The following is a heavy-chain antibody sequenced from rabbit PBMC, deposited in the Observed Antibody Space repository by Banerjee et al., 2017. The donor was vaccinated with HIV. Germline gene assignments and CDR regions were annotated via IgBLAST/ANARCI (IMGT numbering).Heavy chain of an antibody. CDR3: ARDLNSHRTENL. CDR2: IYSSNGDK. V-gene: IGHV1S43*01. Sequence: QQQLEESGGGLVKPGGTLTLTCKASGIDISSNAMCWVRQAPGKGLELIACIYSSNGDKWYASWVNGRFTISKTSSPTVTLQLPGLTAADTATYFCARDLNSHRTENLWGPGTLVTVS. CDR1: GIDISSNA. D-gene: IGHD4-1*01. J-gene: IGHJ4*01.